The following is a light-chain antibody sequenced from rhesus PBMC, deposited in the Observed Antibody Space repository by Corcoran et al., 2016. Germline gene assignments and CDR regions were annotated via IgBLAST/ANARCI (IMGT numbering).Light chain of an antibody. Sequence: DIQMTQSPSSLSASVGDTVTITCRASQSISSWLDWYQQKPGKAPKLLIYKASSLQSGVPSRFSGSGGGTYVTLTISSLQPEDFATYYCLQYSSSPLTFGGGTKVELK. CDR3: LQYSSSPLT. CDR2: KAS. CDR1: QSISSW. V-gene: IGKV1-22*01. J-gene: IGKJ4*01.